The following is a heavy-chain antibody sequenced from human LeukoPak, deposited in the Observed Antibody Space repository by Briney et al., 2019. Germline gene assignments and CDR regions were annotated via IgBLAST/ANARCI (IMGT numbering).Heavy chain of an antibody. J-gene: IGHJ2*01. CDR1: GGSISSSSYY. CDR3: ARLKWIQLWSKYFDL. D-gene: IGHD5-18*01. CDR2: IYYSGST. V-gene: IGHV4-39*07. Sequence: SETLSLTCTVSGGSISSSSYYWGWIRQPPGKGLEWIGSIYYSGSTYYNPSLKSRVTISVDTSKDQFSLKLSSVTAADTAVYYCARLKWIQLWSKYFDLWGRGTLVTVSS.